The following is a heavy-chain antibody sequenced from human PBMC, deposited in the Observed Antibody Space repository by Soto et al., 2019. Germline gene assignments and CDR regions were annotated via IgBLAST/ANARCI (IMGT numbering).Heavy chain of an antibody. D-gene: IGHD2-21*01. CDR3: TRDIFRTRTTIDC. V-gene: IGHV3-9*01. J-gene: IGHJ4*02. CDR1: GFNFDDYA. Sequence: EVQLVESGGGLVQPGRSLRLSCAASGFNFDDYAMNWVRQAPGKGLEWVSGISWNGGYIVYVDSVKGRFTISRDNAKNALYLQMNSLRPEDTAFYYCTRDIFRTRTTIDCWGQGTLVTVSS. CDR2: ISWNGGYI.